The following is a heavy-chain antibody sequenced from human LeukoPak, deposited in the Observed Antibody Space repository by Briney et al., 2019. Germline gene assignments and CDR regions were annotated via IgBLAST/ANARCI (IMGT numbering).Heavy chain of an antibody. Sequence: GGSLRLSCAASGFTVSSNFMSWARQAPGKGLEWVSVIKSGGTTYYADSVRGRFTISRDNSKNTLYLQMNNLRAEDTAVCYCASRDRGYYYGMDVWGQGTTVTVSS. D-gene: IGHD3-3*01. CDR1: GFTVSSNF. V-gene: IGHV3-66*01. J-gene: IGHJ6*02. CDR2: IKSGGTT. CDR3: ASRDRGYYYGMDV.